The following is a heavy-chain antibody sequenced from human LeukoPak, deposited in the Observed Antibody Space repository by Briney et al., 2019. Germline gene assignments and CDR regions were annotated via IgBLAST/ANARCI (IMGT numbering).Heavy chain of an antibody. J-gene: IGHJ4*02. CDR3: ARHPTYYYGSGSYYREYYFDY. D-gene: IGHD3-10*01. CDR2: IYTSGST. CDR1: GNSISSGDNY. Sequence: PSETLSLTCTVSGNSISSGDNYWSWIRQPAGKGLEWIGRIYTSGSTNYNPSLKSRVTISGDTSKNQFSLRLSSVTAADTAVYYCARHPTYYYGSGSYYREYYFDYWGQGTLVTVSS. V-gene: IGHV4-61*02.